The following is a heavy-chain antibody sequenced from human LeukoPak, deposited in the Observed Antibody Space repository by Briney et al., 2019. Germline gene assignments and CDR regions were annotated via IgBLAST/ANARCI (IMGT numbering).Heavy chain of an antibody. CDR1: GYTFTGYY. V-gene: IGHV1-2*02. J-gene: IGHJ4*02. Sequence: ASVKVSCKASGYTFTGYYMHWVRQAPGQGLEWLGWINPNSGDTDYAQSFQGRVTVTADTSISTAYMELSRLRSDDTAVYYCARDPYGSESSYFDFWGQGTLVTVSS. CDR3: ARDPYGSESSYFDF. CDR2: INPNSGDT. D-gene: IGHD3-10*01.